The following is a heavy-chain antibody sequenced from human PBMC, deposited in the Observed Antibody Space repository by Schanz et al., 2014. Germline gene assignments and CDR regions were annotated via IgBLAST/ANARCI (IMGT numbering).Heavy chain of an antibody. CDR2: IIPILGIA. Sequence: QVQLVQSGDEVKKPGASVKVSCKTSGYTFSSYGITWVRQAPGQGLEWMGRIIPILGIANYAQKLQDKVTITADTATATAYMELNGLRSKDTVVYNCARATATYGSYTSSVVEALDCWGQGTLVIASS. J-gene: IGHJ4*02. D-gene: IGHD2-2*01. CDR3: ARATATYGSYTSSVVEALDC. V-gene: IGHV1-69*04. CDR1: GYTFSSYG.